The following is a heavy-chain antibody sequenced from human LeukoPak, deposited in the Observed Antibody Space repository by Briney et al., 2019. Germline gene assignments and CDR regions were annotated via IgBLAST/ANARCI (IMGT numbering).Heavy chain of an antibody. CDR1: GGSISSYY. Sequence: KPSETLSLTCTGSGGSISSYYWSWIRQPAGKGLEWIGNIYTSGRTKSNPSLKSRVTISVSTSTNQFSMKLSSVTAAGTAVYDCARDGSSSWYGDWFDPWGQGTLVTVSS. J-gene: IGHJ5*02. D-gene: IGHD6-13*01. CDR2: IYTSGRT. V-gene: IGHV4-4*07. CDR3: ARDGSSSWYGDWFDP.